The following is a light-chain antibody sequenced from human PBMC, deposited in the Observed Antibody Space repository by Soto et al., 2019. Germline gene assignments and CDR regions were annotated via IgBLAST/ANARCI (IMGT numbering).Light chain of an antibody. CDR1: QSVGRRY. Sequence: IVLTQSPGTLSLSPGERATLSCRASQSVGRRYLAWYQQKPGQAPRLLIYDTSERASDIPDTFSGSGSGTDFTLIISRLVPEDFAVYYCQYQGTFGGGTKVEIK. CDR2: DTS. CDR3: QYQGT. V-gene: IGKV3-20*01. J-gene: IGKJ4*01.